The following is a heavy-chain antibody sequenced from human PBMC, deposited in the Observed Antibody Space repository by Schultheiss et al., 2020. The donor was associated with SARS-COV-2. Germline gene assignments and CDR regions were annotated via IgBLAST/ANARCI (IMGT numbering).Heavy chain of an antibody. CDR2: INHSGST. V-gene: IGHV4-34*01. J-gene: IGHJ5*02. Sequence: SETLSLTCAVYGGSFSGYYWSWIRQPPGKGLEWIGEINHSGSTNYNPSLKSLVTISVDTSKNQFSLKVSSVTAADTAVYYCARDTNLARGWFDPWGQGTLVTVSS. CDR3: ARDTNLARGWFDP. CDR1: GGSFSGYY. D-gene: IGHD1-14*01.